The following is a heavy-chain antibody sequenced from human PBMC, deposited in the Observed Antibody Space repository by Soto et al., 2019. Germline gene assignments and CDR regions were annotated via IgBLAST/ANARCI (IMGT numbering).Heavy chain of an antibody. D-gene: IGHD3-10*01. CDR1: GFSLSTSGVG. CDR2: IYWDGDK. Sequence: QITLKESGPTLVKPTQTLTLTCTISGFSLSTSGVGVGWIRQPPGKALDWLALIYWDGDKRYSPSLKSRLTIPKDTSKNQVVLTMTNMDPVDTATYYCVRLLWCGELTWGQGTLVTVSS. CDR3: VRLLWCGELT. V-gene: IGHV2-5*02. J-gene: IGHJ4*02.